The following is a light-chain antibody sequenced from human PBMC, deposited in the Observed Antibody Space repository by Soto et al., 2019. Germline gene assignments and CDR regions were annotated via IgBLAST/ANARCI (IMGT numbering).Light chain of an antibody. V-gene: IGKV3-20*01. Sequence: EIVLTQAPGALSLSPGKRATLSCSASQSISSSYLAWYQQRPGQAPRLLIYGASSRATGIPDRFSGSGSGTEFTLTISRLEPEDFAVYYCQQYGSSSWTLGQGTKVDXK. CDR1: QSISSSY. CDR2: GAS. CDR3: QQYGSSSWT. J-gene: IGKJ1*01.